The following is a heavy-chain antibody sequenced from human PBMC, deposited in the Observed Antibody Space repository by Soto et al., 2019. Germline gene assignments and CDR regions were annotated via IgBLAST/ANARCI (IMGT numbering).Heavy chain of an antibody. CDR2: ISAYNGNT. D-gene: IGHD3-10*01. V-gene: IGHV1-18*01. Sequence: ASVKVSWKASGYTFTSYGISRVRQAPGQGLEWMGWISAYNGNTNYAQKFQGKVTMTTDTSTSTAYMELRSLRSDDTAVYFCARDIFWGGFGDPNWLAPWGQGTLVTVSS. J-gene: IGHJ5*02. CDR3: ARDIFWGGFGDPNWLAP. CDR1: GYTFTSYG.